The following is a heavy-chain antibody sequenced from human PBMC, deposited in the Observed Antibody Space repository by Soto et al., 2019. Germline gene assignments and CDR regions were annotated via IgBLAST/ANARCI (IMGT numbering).Heavy chain of an antibody. V-gene: IGHV3-23*01. D-gene: IGHD3-10*01. J-gene: IGHJ4*02. CDR2: ISGTGGST. Sequence: EVHLLESGGYLVQPGGSLRLSCAASGFFFSDYSMSWVRQAPGKGLEWVSGISGTGGSTYYAYSVKGRFTISRDNSRNTLYLQMNSLRGDDTAVYFCARSSGNTWTDHYFNYWGQGTLVTVSS. CDR1: GFFFSDYS. CDR3: ARSSGNTWTDHYFNY.